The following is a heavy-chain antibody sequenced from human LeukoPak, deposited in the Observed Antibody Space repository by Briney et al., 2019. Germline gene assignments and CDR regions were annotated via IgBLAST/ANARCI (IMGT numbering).Heavy chain of an antibody. V-gene: IGHV3-7*01. CDR1: GFTCSSYW. CDR2: INQDEREK. Sequence: GGYLRLSCAASGFTCSSYWMSWVRQGPGQGLEWVANINQDEREKYYVDSVKGRFTISRDKARNSLYLQMTSLRAEDTAVYYCASFSIAAAGYYYYYGMDVWGQGTTVTVSS. CDR3: ASFSIAAAGYYYYYGMDV. D-gene: IGHD6-13*01. J-gene: IGHJ6*02.